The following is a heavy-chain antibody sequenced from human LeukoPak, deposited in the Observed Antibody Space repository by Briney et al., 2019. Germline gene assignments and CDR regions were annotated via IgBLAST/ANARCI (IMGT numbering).Heavy chain of an antibody. V-gene: IGHV4-38-2*01. CDR3: ARVRENYDSSGPPYNWFDP. CDR2: IYHSGST. Sequence: SETLSLTCAVSGYSISSGYYWGWIRQPPGKGLEWIGSIYHSGSTYYNPSLKSRVTISVDTSKNQFSLKLSSVTAADTAVYYCARVRENYDSSGPPYNWFDPWGQGTLVTVSS. CDR1: GYSISSGYY. J-gene: IGHJ5*02. D-gene: IGHD3-22*01.